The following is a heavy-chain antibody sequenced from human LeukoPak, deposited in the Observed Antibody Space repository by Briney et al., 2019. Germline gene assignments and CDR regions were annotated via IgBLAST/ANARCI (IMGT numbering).Heavy chain of an antibody. CDR2: IYYSRST. D-gene: IGHD2-21*02. V-gene: IGHV4-39*07. Sequence: SETLSLTCSVSGRYLSSSSYSWGWIRQPPGKGLEWIESIYYSRSTYYNPSLKSRVTILVDTSKNQFSLKLSSVTAADTAVYYCARDLGVVTALSNWFDPWGQGTLVTVSS. J-gene: IGHJ5*02. CDR3: ARDLGVVTALSNWFDP. CDR1: GRYLSSSSYS.